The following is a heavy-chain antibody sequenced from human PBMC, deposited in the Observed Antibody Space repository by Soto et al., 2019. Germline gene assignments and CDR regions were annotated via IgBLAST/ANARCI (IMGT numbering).Heavy chain of an antibody. CDR3: AGMPYTSGLRFDP. Sequence: SATQSVTYNMSGDYYRISTYSWSRIQQPPGKALQWIGFIYQSGVTSYNPSLASRVSISLDRSNNQCSLKLKSVTAADTAVYFCAGMPYTSGLRFDPWGPGTLVTVSS. D-gene: IGHD6-19*01. V-gene: IGHV4-30-2*01. CDR1: GDYYRISTYS. J-gene: IGHJ5*02. CDR2: IYQSGVT.